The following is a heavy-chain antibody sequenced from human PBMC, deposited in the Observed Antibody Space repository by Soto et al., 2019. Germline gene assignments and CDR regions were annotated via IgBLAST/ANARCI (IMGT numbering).Heavy chain of an antibody. Sequence: QVQLVESGGGLVKPGGSLRLSCAASGFTFSDYYMSWIRQAPGKGLEWVSYISSSSSYTNYAASVKGRFTISRDNAKNSLYLQMNSLRAEDTAVYYCVGGTMIGKHWVQGTLVTVSS. CDR3: VGGTMIGKH. J-gene: IGHJ4*02. CDR1: GFTFSDYY. V-gene: IGHV3-11*06. CDR2: ISSSSSYT. D-gene: IGHD3-22*01.